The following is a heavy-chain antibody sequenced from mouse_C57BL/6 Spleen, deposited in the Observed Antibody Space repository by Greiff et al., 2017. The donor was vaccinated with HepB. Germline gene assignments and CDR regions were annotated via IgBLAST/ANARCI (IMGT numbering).Heavy chain of an antibody. D-gene: IGHD2-14*01. V-gene: IGHV1-81*01. J-gene: IGHJ2*01. CDR3: AIDRDFDY. Sequence: VQLQQSGAELARPGASVKLSCKASGYTFTSYGISWVKQRTGQGLEWIGEIYPRSGNTYYNEKFKGKATLTADKSSSTAYMELRSLTSEDSAVYFCAIDRDFDYWGQGTTLTVSS. CDR2: IYPRSGNT. CDR1: GYTFTSYG.